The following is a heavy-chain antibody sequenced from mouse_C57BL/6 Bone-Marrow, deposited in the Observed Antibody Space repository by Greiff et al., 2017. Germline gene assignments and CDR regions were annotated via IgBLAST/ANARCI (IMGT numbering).Heavy chain of an antibody. CDR1: GFTFSDYG. V-gene: IGHV5-17*03. J-gene: IGHJ3*01. D-gene: IGHD2-5*01. CDR3: ASHSNSWFAY. CDR2: ISSGSSTI. Sequence: DVMLVESGGGLVKPGGSLKLSCAASGFTFSDYGMHWVRQAPEKGLEWVAYISSGSSTIYYADTVKGRFTISRDNAKNTLYLQMSSLKSEDTAMYYCASHSNSWFAYWGQGTLVTVSA.